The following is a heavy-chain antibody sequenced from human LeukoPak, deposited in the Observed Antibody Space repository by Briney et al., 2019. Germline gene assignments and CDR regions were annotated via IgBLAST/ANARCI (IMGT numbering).Heavy chain of an antibody. CDR1: GFTVSSNY. V-gene: IGHV3-53*01. CDR2: IYGGGST. Sequence: PGGSLRLSCAASGFTVSSNYMSWVRQAPGKGLEWVSVIYGGGSTYYADSVKGRFTISRDNSENTLHLQMNSLRAEDTAVYYCASNAYSSGWYYFDYWGQGTLVTVSS. J-gene: IGHJ4*02. D-gene: IGHD6-13*01. CDR3: ASNAYSSGWYYFDY.